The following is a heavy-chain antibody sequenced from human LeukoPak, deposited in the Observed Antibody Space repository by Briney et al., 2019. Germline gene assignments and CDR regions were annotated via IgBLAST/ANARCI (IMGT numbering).Heavy chain of an antibody. Sequence: TGGSLRLSCAASGFTFSSYGMHWVRQAPGKGLEWVAFIRHDGSNKYYADSVKGRFTISRDNSKNTLYLQMNSLRAEDTAVYYCARDWYNNSDAFDIWGQGTMVTVSS. D-gene: IGHD4-11*01. V-gene: IGHV3-30*02. J-gene: IGHJ3*02. CDR2: IRHDGSNK. CDR3: ARDWYNNSDAFDI. CDR1: GFTFSSYG.